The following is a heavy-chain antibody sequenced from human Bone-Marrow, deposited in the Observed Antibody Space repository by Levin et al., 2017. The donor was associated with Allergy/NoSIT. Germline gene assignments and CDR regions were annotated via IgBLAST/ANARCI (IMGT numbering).Heavy chain of an antibody. D-gene: IGHD3-9*01. CDR2: IYYSGTT. Sequence: SETLSLTCSVSGGSLSSNDYYWGWIRQPPGRGLEWIGTIYYSGTTYYNASLKSRVTISVDTSNNQFSLKVNSVTAADTAVYFCARQPRRGVQGVVIGYCPYGMDVWGQGTTVTVSS. V-gene: IGHV4-39*01. CDR1: GGSLSSNDYY. J-gene: IGHJ6*02. CDR3: ARQPRRGVQGVVIGYCPYGMDV.